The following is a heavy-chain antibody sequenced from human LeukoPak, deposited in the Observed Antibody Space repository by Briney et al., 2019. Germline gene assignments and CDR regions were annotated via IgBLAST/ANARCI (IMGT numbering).Heavy chain of an antibody. CDR3: ARVVYGDYETTMLDY. Sequence: GGSLRLSCAASGFTVSSYSINWVRQAPGKGLEWVSSISSSSSYIYYADSVKGRFTISRDNAKNSLYLQMNSLRAEDTAVYYCARVVYGDYETTMLDYWGQGTLVTVSS. J-gene: IGHJ4*02. D-gene: IGHD4-17*01. CDR2: ISSSSSYI. CDR1: GFTVSSYS. V-gene: IGHV3-21*01.